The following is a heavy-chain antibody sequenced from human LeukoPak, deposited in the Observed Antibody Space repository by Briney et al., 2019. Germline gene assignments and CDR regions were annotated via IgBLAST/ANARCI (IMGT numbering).Heavy chain of an antibody. V-gene: IGHV3-33*01. D-gene: IGHD3-22*01. CDR1: GFTFSSYG. Sequence: GRSLRLSCAASGFTFSSYGMHWVRQAPGKGLEWVAVIWYDGSKKYHADSVKGRFTISRDNSKNTLNLQMNSLRVEDTAVYYCAAYYYDSSGYDLRFYWGQGTLVTVSS. J-gene: IGHJ4*02. CDR3: AAYYYDSSGYDLRFY. CDR2: IWYDGSKK.